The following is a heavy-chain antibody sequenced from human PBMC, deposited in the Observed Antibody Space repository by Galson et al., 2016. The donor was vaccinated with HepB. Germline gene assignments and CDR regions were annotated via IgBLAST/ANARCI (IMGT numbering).Heavy chain of an antibody. Sequence: SLRLSCAPSGFAFNRFSMNWVRQAPGKGLEWVSSISTSSTYTFYADSVKGRFAISRDNAKNALYLQMNSLRAEDTAVYFCARSDGYKTPYYYGIDVWGQGTTVTVSS. D-gene: IGHD5-24*01. CDR1: GFAFNRFS. J-gene: IGHJ6*02. CDR3: ARSDGYKTPYYYGIDV. V-gene: IGHV3-21*01. CDR2: ISTSSTYT.